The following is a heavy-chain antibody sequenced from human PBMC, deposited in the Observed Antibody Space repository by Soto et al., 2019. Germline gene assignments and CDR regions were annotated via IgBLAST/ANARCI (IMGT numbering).Heavy chain of an antibody. V-gene: IGHV3-43*01. CDR2: ISWDGGST. D-gene: IGHD3-9*01. CDR1: GFTFDDYT. Sequence: GGSLRLSCAASGFTFDDYTMHWVRQAPGKGLEWVSLISWDGGSTYYADSVKGRFTISRDNSKNSLYLQMNNLRTEDTALYYCASLGGYDILTGLYFDYWGQGTLVTVSS. CDR3: ASLGGYDILTGLYFDY. J-gene: IGHJ4*02.